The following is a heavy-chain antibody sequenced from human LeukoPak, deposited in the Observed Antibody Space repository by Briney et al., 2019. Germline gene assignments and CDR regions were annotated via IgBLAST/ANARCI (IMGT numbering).Heavy chain of an antibody. V-gene: IGHV3-30*03. CDR3: ALIPWCSSTSCYDY. Sequence: PGRSLRLSCAASGFTFSSYGMHWVRQAPGKGLGWVAVISYDGSNKYYADSVKGRFTISRDNSKNTLYLQMNSLSAEDTAVYYCALIPWCSSTSCYDYWGQGTLVTVSS. J-gene: IGHJ4*02. CDR2: ISYDGSNK. D-gene: IGHD2-2*01. CDR1: GFTFSSYG.